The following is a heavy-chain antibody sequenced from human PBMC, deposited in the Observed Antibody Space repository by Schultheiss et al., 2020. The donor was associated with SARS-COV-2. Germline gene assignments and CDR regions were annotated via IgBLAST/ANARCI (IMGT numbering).Heavy chain of an antibody. V-gene: IGHV4-61*02. D-gene: IGHD4-17*01. Sequence: SETLSLTCTVSGGSISSGNYYWIWIRQPAGRGLEWIGRVYASGTTNYNPSLKSRVTISVDTSKNQFSLKLSSVTAADTAVYYCARHEDYGVYYFDYWGQGTLVTVSS. J-gene: IGHJ4*02. CDR2: VYASGTT. CDR3: ARHEDYGVYYFDY. CDR1: GGSISSGNYY.